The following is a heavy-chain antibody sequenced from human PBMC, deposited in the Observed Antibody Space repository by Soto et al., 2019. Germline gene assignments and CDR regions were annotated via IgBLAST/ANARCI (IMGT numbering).Heavy chain of an antibody. J-gene: IGHJ4*02. CDR1: GFTFSSYW. CDR3: ARDLANWYSTSWYPNRLDY. Sequence: PGGSLRLSCAASGFTFSSYWMSWVRQAPGKGLEWVANIKQDGSEKYYVDSVKGRFTISSDDAKNSLYLQMNSLRAEGTAVYHCARDLANWYSTSWYPNRLDYWGQGTLVTVSS. D-gene: IGHD6-13*01. V-gene: IGHV3-7*01. CDR2: IKQDGSEK.